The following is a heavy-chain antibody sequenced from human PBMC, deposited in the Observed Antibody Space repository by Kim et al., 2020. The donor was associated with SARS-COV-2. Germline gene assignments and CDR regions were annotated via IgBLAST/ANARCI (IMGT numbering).Heavy chain of an antibody. J-gene: IGHJ6*03. Sequence: SVKVSCKASGGTFSSYAISWVRQAPGQGLEWMGRIIPILGIANYAQKFQGRVTITADKSTSTAYMELSSLRSEDTAVYYCARDGGGYYDSSGYYSYYYYYMDVWGKGTTVTVSS. CDR2: IIPILGIA. CDR3: ARDGGGYYDSSGYYSYYYYYMDV. V-gene: IGHV1-69*04. D-gene: IGHD3-22*01. CDR1: GGTFSSYA.